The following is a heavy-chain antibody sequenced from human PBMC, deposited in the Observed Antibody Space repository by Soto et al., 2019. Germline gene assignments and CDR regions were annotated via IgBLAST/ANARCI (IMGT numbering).Heavy chain of an antibody. Sequence: EVQLVESGGGLVQPGGSLRLSCAASGFTFSDHYMDWVRQAPGKGLEWVGRSKNKADSYTTEYAASVKGRFTISRDGSKTSRVLQRHSLKTAEPAVYDCTVWGSGNDFGAAWGQGILVNVSS. CDR3: TVWGSGNDFGAA. V-gene: IGHV3-72*01. CDR1: GFTFSDHY. J-gene: IGHJ4*02. CDR2: SKNKADSYTT. D-gene: IGHD3-10*01.